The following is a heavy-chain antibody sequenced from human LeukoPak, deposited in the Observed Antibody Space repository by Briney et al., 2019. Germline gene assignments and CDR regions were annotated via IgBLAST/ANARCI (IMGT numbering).Heavy chain of an antibody. CDR1: GFTFTSYG. V-gene: IGHV1-18*01. CDR2: ISAYNGNT. CDR3: ARGGLSSSGCDF. Sequence: ASVKVSCKPSGFTFTSYGFTWVRQAPGQGAEWTGWISAYNGNTNYAQKFRGRVTMTTDTSTSTVYMELRSLTSDDTAVYYCARGGLSSSGCDFWGPGTLVSVSS. D-gene: IGHD6-19*01. J-gene: IGHJ4*02.